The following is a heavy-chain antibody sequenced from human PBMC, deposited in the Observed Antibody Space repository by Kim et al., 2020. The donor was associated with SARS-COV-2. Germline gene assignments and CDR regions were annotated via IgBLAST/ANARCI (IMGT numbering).Heavy chain of an antibody. Sequence: GRYTISSDNSKKTLYLQMNSLRAEDTAVYYCAKVAALYYYDSSGTDAFDIWGQGTMVTVSS. D-gene: IGHD3-22*01. J-gene: IGHJ3*02. V-gene: IGHV3-53*01. CDR3: AKVAALYYYDSSGTDAFDI.